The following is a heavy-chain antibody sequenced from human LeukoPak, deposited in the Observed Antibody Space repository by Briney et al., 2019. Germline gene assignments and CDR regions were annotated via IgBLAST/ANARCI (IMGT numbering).Heavy chain of an antibody. CDR3: ARDEKLGGIDY. V-gene: IGHV3-48*03. D-gene: IGHD7-27*01. J-gene: IGHJ4*02. CDR1: GFTFSSYE. Sequence: PGGSLRLSCAPSGFTFSSYEMNWVRQAPGKGLEWVSYISRSGVTMYYADSVKGRFTISRDNAQNSLYLQMNSLRAEDTAIYYCARDEKLGGIDYWGQGILVTVSS. CDR2: ISRSGVTM.